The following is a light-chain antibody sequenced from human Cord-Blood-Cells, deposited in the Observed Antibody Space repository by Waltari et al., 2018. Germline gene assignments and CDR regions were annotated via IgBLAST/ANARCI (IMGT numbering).Light chain of an antibody. J-gene: IGKJ4*01. V-gene: IGKV1-27*01. Sequence: DIQLTQSPSSLSSSVGDRVTITCRVSQGISSYLNWYRQKPGKVPKLLIYNASKLQPAVPSRSSGMGSGTAFTLTISSRHPEDVPTYYVKRTDNAPLTFGGGTKVEIK. CDR2: NAS. CDR3: KRTDNAPLT. CDR1: QGISSY.